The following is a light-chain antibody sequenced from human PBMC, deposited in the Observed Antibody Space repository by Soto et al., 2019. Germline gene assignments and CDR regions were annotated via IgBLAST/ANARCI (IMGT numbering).Light chain of an antibody. CDR1: SGHSTYA. Sequence: QPVLTQSPSASASLGASVKLTCTLSSGHSTYAIAWHQQQPEKGPRYLMKLNSDGSHSKGDGIPVRFSGSSSGAERHLTISSLQSEDEADYYCQTWGTAIHDVVFGGGTKLTVL. CDR2: LNSDGSH. J-gene: IGLJ2*01. CDR3: QTWGTAIHDVV. V-gene: IGLV4-69*01.